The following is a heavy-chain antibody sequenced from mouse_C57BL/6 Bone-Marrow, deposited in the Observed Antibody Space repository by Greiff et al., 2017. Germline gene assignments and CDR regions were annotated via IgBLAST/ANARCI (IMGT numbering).Heavy chain of an antibody. CDR2: ISSGGSYT. CDR3: ADFLDY. V-gene: IGHV5-6*01. Sequence: EVQGVESGGDLVKPGGSLTLSCAASGFTFSSYGMSWVRQTPDKRLEWVATISSGGSYTYYPDSVKGRFTISRDNAKNTLYLQMSSLKSEDTAMYYCADFLDYWGQGTTLTVSS. CDR1: GFTFSSYG. J-gene: IGHJ2*01.